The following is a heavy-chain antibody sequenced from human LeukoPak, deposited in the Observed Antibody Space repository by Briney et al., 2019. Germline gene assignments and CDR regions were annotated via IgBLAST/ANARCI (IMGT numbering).Heavy chain of an antibody. Sequence: AAVTVSCKASGYTFTNYYINWGRHATGQGHEWMGWINANSGNNGYAQKFHGRVTITRNTSMSTAYMELRSLRSEDAAVYYCARRSGNWFDPWGQGTLVTVSS. CDR3: ARRSGNWFDP. CDR1: GYTFTNYY. J-gene: IGHJ5*02. V-gene: IGHV1-8*03. D-gene: IGHD1-26*01. CDR2: INANSGNN.